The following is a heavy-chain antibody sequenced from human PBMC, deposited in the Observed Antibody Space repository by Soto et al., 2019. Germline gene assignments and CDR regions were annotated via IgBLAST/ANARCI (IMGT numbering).Heavy chain of an antibody. CDR2: INGDGTET. Sequence: EVQLVVSGGGLVQPGGSLRLSCAASGFTFSNYWMTWVRQSPAKGLEWVATINGDGTETYYGDSVQGRFTISRDNAKNSLFLRLNTLRDDDTAVYYCVRARIDYWGQGILVTVSS. V-gene: IGHV3-7*03. CDR3: VRARIDY. J-gene: IGHJ4*02. CDR1: GFTFSNYW.